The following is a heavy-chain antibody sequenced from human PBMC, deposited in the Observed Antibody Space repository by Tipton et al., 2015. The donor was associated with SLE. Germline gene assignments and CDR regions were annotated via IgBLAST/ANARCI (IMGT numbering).Heavy chain of an antibody. V-gene: IGHV4-61*08. Sequence: TLSLTCTVSGGSFSSGAYYWTWIRHLPGKGLEWIGYTHNSGNTNYNPSLKSRVTMSVDTSKNQFSLKLNSVTAADTAVYYCARGEWELYFDYWGQGTLVSVSS. CDR1: GGSFSSGAYY. CDR3: ARGEWELYFDY. CDR2: THNSGNT. D-gene: IGHD1-26*01. J-gene: IGHJ4*02.